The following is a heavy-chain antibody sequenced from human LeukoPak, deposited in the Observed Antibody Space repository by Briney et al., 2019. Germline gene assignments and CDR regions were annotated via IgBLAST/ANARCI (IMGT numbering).Heavy chain of an antibody. CDR3: TTIKTAIFPTSWYFDY. D-gene: IGHD2-21*02. Sequence: GGSLRLSCTASGFTFGDYAMSWVRQASGKGLEWVGFIRNKVDGGTREYAASVKGRFTISRDDSKNTLYLQMNSLKTEDTAVYYCTTIKTAIFPTSWYFDYWGQGTLVTVSS. V-gene: IGHV3-49*04. CDR2: IRNKVDGGTR. J-gene: IGHJ4*02. CDR1: GFTFGDYA.